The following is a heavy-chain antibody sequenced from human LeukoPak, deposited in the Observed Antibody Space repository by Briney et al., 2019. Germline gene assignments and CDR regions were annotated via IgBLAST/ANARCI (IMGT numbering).Heavy chain of an antibody. CDR2: ISAYNGKT. CDR1: GYTFTSYG. V-gene: IGHV1-18*01. D-gene: IGHD6-19*01. J-gene: IGHJ5*02. Sequence: GASVKVSFRASGYTFTSYGISWVRPAPGQGLEWVGWISAYNGKTNYAQKLQGGVTITTDTSPSTAYMELRSLRSDDRAVYYCAREIGVADNWFAPWGQGTLVTVSS. CDR3: AREIGVADNWFAP.